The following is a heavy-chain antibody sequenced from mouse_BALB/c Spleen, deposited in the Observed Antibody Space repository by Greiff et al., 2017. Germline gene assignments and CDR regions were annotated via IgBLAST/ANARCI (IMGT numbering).Heavy chain of an antibody. CDR2: IDPANGNT. CDR1: GFNFKDTY. CDR3: SSDYDGGFAY. Sequence: EVQLQESGAELVKPGASVKLSCTASGFNFKDTYMHWVKQRPEQGLEWIGRIDPANGNTKYDPKFQGKATITADTSSNTAYLQLSSLTSEDTAVYYCSSDYDGGFAYWGQGTLVTVSA. V-gene: IGHV14-3*02. J-gene: IGHJ3*01. D-gene: IGHD2-4*01.